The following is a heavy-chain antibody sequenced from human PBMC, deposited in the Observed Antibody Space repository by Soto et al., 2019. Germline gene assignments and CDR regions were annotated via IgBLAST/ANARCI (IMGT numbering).Heavy chain of an antibody. CDR3: AKARLGYCSSTSCPPDY. CDR1: GFTFSSYG. V-gene: IGHV3-30*18. D-gene: IGHD2-2*01. Sequence: QVQLVESGGGVVQPGRSLRLSCAASGFTFSSYGMHWVRQAPGKGLEWVAVISYDGSNKYYADSVKGRFTISRDNSKNTLYLQMNSLRAEDTAVYYCAKARLGYCSSTSCPPDYWGQGTLVTVSS. J-gene: IGHJ4*02. CDR2: ISYDGSNK.